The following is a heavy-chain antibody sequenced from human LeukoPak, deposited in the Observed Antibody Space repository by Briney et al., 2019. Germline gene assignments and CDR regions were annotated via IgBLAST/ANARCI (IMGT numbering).Heavy chain of an antibody. CDR2: IYTSGST. V-gene: IGHV4-61*09. CDR3: ARERGRLVGATTEWYDAFDI. J-gene: IGHJ3*02. CDR1: GGSISSGSYY. Sequence: SETLSLTCTVSGGSISSGSYYWSWIRQPAGKGLEWIGHIYTSGSTNYNPSLKSRVTISVDTSKNQFSLKLSSVTAADTAVYYCARERGRLVGATTEWYDAFDIWGQGTMVTVSS. D-gene: IGHD1-26*01.